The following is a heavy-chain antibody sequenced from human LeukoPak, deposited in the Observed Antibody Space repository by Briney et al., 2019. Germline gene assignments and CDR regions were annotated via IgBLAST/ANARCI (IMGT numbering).Heavy chain of an antibody. CDR2: IWNSGST. CDR3: ARDVSSMFPNWFDP. CDR1: GDSISSRTYY. V-gene: IGHV4-31*03. D-gene: IGHD6-6*01. J-gene: IGHJ5*02. Sequence: SQTLSLTCSVSGDSISSRTYYWTWIRQHPEKGLEWIGYIWNSGSTNYNPALKSRVTISVDTSKNQFSLKLTSVTAADTAIYYCARDVSSMFPNWFDPWGQGILSSSPQ.